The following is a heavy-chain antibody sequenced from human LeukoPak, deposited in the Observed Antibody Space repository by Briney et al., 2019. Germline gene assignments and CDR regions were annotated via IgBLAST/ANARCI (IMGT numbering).Heavy chain of an antibody. V-gene: IGHV1-2*02. CDR2: INPNSGGT. Sequence: ASVKVSCKASGYTFTGYYMHWVRQAPGQGLEWMGWINPNSGGTNYAQKFQGRATMTRDTSISTAYMELSRLRSDDTAVYYCASMTVDTAMVYYWGQGTLVTVSS. D-gene: IGHD5-18*01. J-gene: IGHJ4*02. CDR3: ASMTVDTAMVYY. CDR1: GYTFTGYY.